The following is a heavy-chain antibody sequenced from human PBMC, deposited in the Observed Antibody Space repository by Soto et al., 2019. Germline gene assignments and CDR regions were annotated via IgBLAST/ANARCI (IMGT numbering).Heavy chain of an antibody. Sequence: QVQLVESGGGVVQPGRSLRLSCAASGFTFSSYGMHWVSQAPGKWLEWVAVIWYDGSNKYYADSVKGRFTISRDNSKNTLYLQMNSLRAEDTAVYYCARDSVAAGSFFDYWGQGTLVTVSS. V-gene: IGHV3-33*01. CDR1: GFTFSSYG. D-gene: IGHD6-13*01. CDR2: IWYDGSNK. CDR3: ARDSVAAGSFFDY. J-gene: IGHJ4*02.